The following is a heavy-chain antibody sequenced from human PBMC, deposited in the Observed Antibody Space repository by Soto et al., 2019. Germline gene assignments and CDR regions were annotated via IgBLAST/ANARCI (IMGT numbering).Heavy chain of an antibody. D-gene: IGHD2-8*01. CDR3: ARFCCNNAICDNWSDS. CDR2: IYPGDSDT. CDR1: GYAFTSYW. J-gene: IGHJ5*01. V-gene: IGHV5-51*01. Sequence: PVESLKISCTGIGYAFTSYWIAWVRQIPGKGLEWVGIIYPGDSDTRYSPSFQGQVTISVGKSITTAYLQWSSLKASDTAMYYCARFCCNNAICDNWSDSLGQGTLVT.